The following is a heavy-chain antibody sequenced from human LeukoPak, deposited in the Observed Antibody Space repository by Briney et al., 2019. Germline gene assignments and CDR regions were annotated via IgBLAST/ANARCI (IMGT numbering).Heavy chain of an antibody. D-gene: IGHD3-16*01. CDR1: GFIFRTYG. J-gene: IGHJ6*03. V-gene: IGHV3-30*18. CDR2: ISYDGSNK. CDR3: AKGGGGRLIYYYYMDV. Sequence: GGSLRLSCAASGFIFRTYGMHWVRQAPGKGLEWVTLISYDGSNKYYVDSMKGRFTISRDNAKNSLYLQMNSLRAEDMALYYCAKGGGGRLIYYYYMDVWGKGTTVTISS.